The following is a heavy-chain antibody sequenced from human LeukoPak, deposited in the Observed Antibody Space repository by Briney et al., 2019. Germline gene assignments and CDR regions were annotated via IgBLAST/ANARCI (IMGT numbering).Heavy chain of an antibody. CDR2: MNHSGST. CDR3: ARGPGNDY. CDR1: GGSFSGYY. Sequence: PSETLSLTCAVYGGSFSGYYWSWIRQPPGKGLEWIGEMNHSGSTNYNPSLKSRVTISVDTSKNQFSLKLSSVTAADTAVYYCARGPGNDYWGQGTLVTVSS. V-gene: IGHV4-34*01. J-gene: IGHJ4*02.